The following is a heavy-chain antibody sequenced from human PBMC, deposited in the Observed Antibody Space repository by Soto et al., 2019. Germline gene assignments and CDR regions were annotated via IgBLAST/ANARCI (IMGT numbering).Heavy chain of an antibody. V-gene: IGHV3-23*01. Sequence: EVQLLESGGGLVQPGGSLRLSCTASGFTFSNFAMSWVRQAPGKGPEWVSGISGSGGHTYYTDSVKGRFTISRDNSKNTLSLQMNSLRDEDTSMYYCAKDGLGSPPDGDNVVVGYNWFDPWGQGTLVTVSS. CDR2: ISGSGGHT. CDR3: AKDGLGSPPDGDNVVVGYNWFDP. J-gene: IGHJ5*02. D-gene: IGHD2-21*01. CDR1: GFTFSNFA.